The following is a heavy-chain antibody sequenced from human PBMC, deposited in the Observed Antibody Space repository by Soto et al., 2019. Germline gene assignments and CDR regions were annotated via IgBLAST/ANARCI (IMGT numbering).Heavy chain of an antibody. D-gene: IGHD2-15*01. CDR1: DYSISSGYY. J-gene: IGHJ4*02. Sequence: SETLSLTCAVSDYSISSGYYWGWIRQPPGKGLEWIGSIYRSGSTFYNPSLKSRVTISVDTPKNQFSLKLTSVTAADTAVYFCARLWGCSGGHCLYYFDYWGQGTLVTVSS. CDR3: ARLWGCSGGHCLYYFDY. CDR2: IYRSGST. V-gene: IGHV4-38-2*01.